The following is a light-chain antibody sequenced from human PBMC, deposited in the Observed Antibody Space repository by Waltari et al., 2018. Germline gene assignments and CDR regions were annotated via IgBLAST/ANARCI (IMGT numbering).Light chain of an antibody. CDR2: DVS. CDR1: SSDVGTYNY. J-gene: IGLJ2*01. CDR3: SSSTSSSIV. V-gene: IGLV2-14*01. Sequence: QSALTQPASVSGSPGQSITISCTGTSSDVGTYNYVSWYQQHPGKAPKLMIFDVSKRPSGVSNRFSGSKSCDTASLTISGLQAEDEADYYCSSSTSSSIVFGGGTKVTVL.